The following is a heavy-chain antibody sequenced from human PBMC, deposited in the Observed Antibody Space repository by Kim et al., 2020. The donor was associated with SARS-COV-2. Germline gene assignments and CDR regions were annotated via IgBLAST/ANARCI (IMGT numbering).Heavy chain of an antibody. V-gene: IGHV1-69*13. Sequence: SVKVSCKASGGTFSSYAISWVRQAPGQGLEWMGGIIPIFGTANYAQKFQGRVTITADESTSTAYMELSSLRSEDTAVYYCARDVVYGDYPGGYYYYGMDVWGQGTTVTVSS. CDR1: GGTFSSYA. D-gene: IGHD4-17*01. CDR2: IIPIFGTA. CDR3: ARDVVYGDYPGGYYYYGMDV. J-gene: IGHJ6*02.